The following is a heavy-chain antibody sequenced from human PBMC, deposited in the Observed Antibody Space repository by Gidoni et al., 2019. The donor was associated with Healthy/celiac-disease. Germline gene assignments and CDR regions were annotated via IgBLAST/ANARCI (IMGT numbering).Heavy chain of an antibody. V-gene: IGHV3-48*03. Sequence: EVQLVESGGGLVQPGGSLRLSCAASGFTFSSYEMNWVRQAPGKGLEWVSYISSSGSTIYYADSVKGRFTIPRDNAKNSLYLQMNSLRAEDTAVYYCARDRCSGGSCYSYYYYGMDVWGQGTTVTVSS. CDR1: GFTFSSYE. D-gene: IGHD2-15*01. J-gene: IGHJ6*02. CDR2: ISSSGSTI. CDR3: ARDRCSGGSCYSYYYYGMDV.